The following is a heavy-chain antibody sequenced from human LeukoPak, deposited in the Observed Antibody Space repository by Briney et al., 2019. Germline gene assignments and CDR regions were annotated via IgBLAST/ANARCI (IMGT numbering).Heavy chain of an antibody. CDR1: GYTFTSYD. CDR3: ARVRSHMVRGVIIAFDI. D-gene: IGHD3-10*01. Sequence: GASVKVSCKASGYTFTSYDINWVRQATGQGLEWMGWMNPNSGNTGYAQKFQGRVTMTRNTSISTAYMELSSLRSEDTAVYYCARVRSHMVRGVIIAFDIWGQGTMVTVSS. J-gene: IGHJ3*02. CDR2: MNPNSGNT. V-gene: IGHV1-8*01.